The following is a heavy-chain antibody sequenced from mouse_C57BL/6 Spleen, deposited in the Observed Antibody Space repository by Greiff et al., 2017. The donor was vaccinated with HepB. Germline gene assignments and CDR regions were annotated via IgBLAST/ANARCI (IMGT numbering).Heavy chain of an antibody. CDR1: GFNIKDDY. CDR2: IDPENGDT. CDR3: TRLWGYDADY. J-gene: IGHJ2*01. D-gene: IGHD2-2*01. V-gene: IGHV14-4*01. Sequence: EVQLQQSGAELVRPGASVKLSCTASGFNIKDDYMHWVKQRPEQGLEWIGWIDPENGDTEYASKFQGKATITADTSSNTAYLQLSSLTSEDTAVYYCTRLWGYDADYWGQGTTLTVSS.